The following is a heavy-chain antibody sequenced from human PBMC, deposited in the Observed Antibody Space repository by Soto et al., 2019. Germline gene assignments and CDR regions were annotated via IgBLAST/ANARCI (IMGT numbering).Heavy chain of an antibody. D-gene: IGHD1-7*01. CDR2: ISAYNGNT. J-gene: IGHJ6*03. CDR1: GYTFTSYG. Sequence: ASVKVSCKASGYTFTSYGISWVRQAPGQGLEWMGWISAYNGNTNYAQKLQGRVTMTTDTSTSTAYMELRSLRSDDTAVYYCARVVLNYCLDHYYLMDVWAKGTTDIVS. V-gene: IGHV1-18*01. CDR3: ARVVLNYCLDHYYLMDV.